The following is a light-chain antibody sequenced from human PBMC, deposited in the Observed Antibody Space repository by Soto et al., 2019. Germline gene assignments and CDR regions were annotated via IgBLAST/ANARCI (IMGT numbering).Light chain of an antibody. J-gene: IGLJ1*01. CDR2: DVT. CDR1: SSDVGGYNY. V-gene: IGLV2-14*03. Sequence: QSALTQPASVSGSPGQSITISCTGTSSDVGGYNYVSWYQHHPGKAPKLIIYDVTNRPSGVSNPFSGSKSGNTASLTISGLQPEDEADYYCSSYTPRNTRPIVSGTGTKVTV. CDR3: SSYTPRNTRPIV.